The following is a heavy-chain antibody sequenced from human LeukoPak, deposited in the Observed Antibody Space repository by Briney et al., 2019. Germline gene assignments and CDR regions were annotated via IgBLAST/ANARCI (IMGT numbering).Heavy chain of an antibody. CDR3: AIVAGSWPRGYFDY. CDR2: IYYSGST. CDR1: GGSISSYY. J-gene: IGHJ4*02. Sequence: SETLSLTCTVSGGSISSYYWSWIRQPPGKGLEWIGYIYYSGSTNYNPSLKSRVTISVDTSKNQFSLKLSSVTAADTAVYYCAIVAGSWPRGYFDYWGQGTLVTVSS. D-gene: IGHD6-13*01. V-gene: IGHV4-59*01.